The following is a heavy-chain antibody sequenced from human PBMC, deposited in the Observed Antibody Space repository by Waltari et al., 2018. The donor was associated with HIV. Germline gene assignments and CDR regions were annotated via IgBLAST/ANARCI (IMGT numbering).Heavy chain of an antibody. D-gene: IGHD3-10*01. CDR1: GGSFSGYY. CDR2: INHSGST. V-gene: IGHV4-34*01. CDR3: AREGGHYYYGSGSLYYFDY. J-gene: IGHJ4*02. Sequence: QVQLQQWGAGLLKPSETLSLTCAVYGGSFSGYYWSWTRQHPGKGLAWIGEINHSGSTNYNPSLKSRVTISVDTSKNQFSLKLSSVTAADTAVYYCAREGGHYYYGSGSLYYFDYWGQGTLVTVSS.